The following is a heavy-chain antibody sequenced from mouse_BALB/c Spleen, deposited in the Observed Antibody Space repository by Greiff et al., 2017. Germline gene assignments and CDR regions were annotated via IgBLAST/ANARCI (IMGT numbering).Heavy chain of an antibody. CDR1: GFSLTSYG. V-gene: IGHV2-9*02. D-gene: IGHD2-3*01. CDR3: ARGGYYVPYYYAMDY. Sequence: VQRVESGPGLVAPSQSLSITCTVSGFSLTSYGVHWVRQPPGKGLEWLGVIWAGGSTNYNSALMSRLSISKDNSKSQVFLKMNSLQTDDTAMYYCARGGYYVPYYYAMDYWGQGTSVTVSS. J-gene: IGHJ4*01. CDR2: IWAGGST.